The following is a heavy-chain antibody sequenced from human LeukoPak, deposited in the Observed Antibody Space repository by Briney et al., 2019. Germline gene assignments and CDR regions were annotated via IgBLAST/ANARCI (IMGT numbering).Heavy chain of an antibody. Sequence: GGSLRLSCAASGFTFSSYAMSWVRQAPGKGLEWVSYISSSGSTIYYADSVKGRFTISRDNAKNSLYLQMNSLRAEDTAVYYCARGPHYSNYPLYYYYMDVWGKGTTVTVSS. J-gene: IGHJ6*03. V-gene: IGHV3-48*04. CDR1: GFTFSSYA. CDR2: ISSSGSTI. CDR3: ARGPHYSNYPLYYYYMDV. D-gene: IGHD4-11*01.